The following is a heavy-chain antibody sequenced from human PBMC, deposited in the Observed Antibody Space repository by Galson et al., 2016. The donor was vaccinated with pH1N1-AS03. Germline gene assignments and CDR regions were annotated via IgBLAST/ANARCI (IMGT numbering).Heavy chain of an antibody. V-gene: IGHV4-59*08. J-gene: IGHJ5*02. CDR2: IHYSGIT. Sequence: SETLSLTCSVSGGSIRINHWSWIRQPPGKGLEWLGDIHYSGITDYNPSLKSRVAISVDTSKNQFSLRLSSVTAADTALYYCARSPRTIAVAGTFPSRFDPWGQGMLVTVSS. CDR3: ARSPRTIAVAGTFPSRFDP. CDR1: GGSIRINH. D-gene: IGHD6-19*01.